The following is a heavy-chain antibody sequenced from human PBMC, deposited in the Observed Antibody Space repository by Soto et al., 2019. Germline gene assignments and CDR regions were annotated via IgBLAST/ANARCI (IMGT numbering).Heavy chain of an antibody. Sequence: LRLSCAASGFTFSSYEMNWVRQAPGKGLEWVSYISSSGSTIYYADSVKGRFTISRDNAKNSLYLQMNSLRAEDTAVYYCARDWYSSGLDYWGQGTLVTVSS. CDR2: ISSSGSTI. J-gene: IGHJ4*02. CDR3: ARDWYSSGLDY. V-gene: IGHV3-48*03. D-gene: IGHD6-19*01. CDR1: GFTFSSYE.